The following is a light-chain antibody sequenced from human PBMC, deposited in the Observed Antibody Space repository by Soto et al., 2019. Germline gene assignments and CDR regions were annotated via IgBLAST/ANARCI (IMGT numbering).Light chain of an antibody. V-gene: IGLV1-40*01. CDR2: GNS. CDR3: GSWDSSLSAYV. J-gene: IGLJ1*01. CDR1: SSNIGAGYD. Sequence: QSVLTQPPSVSGAPGQRVTISCTGSSSNIGAGYDVHWYQQLPGTAPKLLIYGNSNRPSGVPDRFSGSKSGTSATLGITGFQTGDEADYYCGSWDSSLSAYVFATGTKLTVL.